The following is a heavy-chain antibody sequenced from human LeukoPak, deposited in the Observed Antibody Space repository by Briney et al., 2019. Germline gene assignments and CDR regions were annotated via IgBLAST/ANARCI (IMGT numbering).Heavy chain of an antibody. D-gene: IGHD6-13*01. CDR1: GGSLSSYY. CDR3: ARGSSSSWYSFDF. CDR2: IYFTGTT. Sequence: SETLSLTRSVSGGSLSSYYWSWIRQPAGKGLEWIGRIYFTGTTNYNPSLQSRVTMSVDTSKYQFSLELSSVTAADTAVYYCARGSSSSWYSFDFWGQGTVVTVSS. V-gene: IGHV4-4*07. J-gene: IGHJ3*01.